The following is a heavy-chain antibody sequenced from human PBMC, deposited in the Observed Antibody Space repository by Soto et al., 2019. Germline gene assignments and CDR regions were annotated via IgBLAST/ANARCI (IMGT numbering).Heavy chain of an antibody. Sequence: QLQLQESGPGLVKPSETLSLTCSLSGGAISDARFYWGWIRQSPGRGLEWIGSIYYTGTTFFNPSLQSRVTISVDTSGNQFSLKLYSVTAADTALYFCARQKWEQPKWFDPWGQGTLVIVSP. CDR2: IYYTGTT. CDR3: ARQKWEQPKWFDP. CDR1: GGAISDARFY. J-gene: IGHJ5*02. D-gene: IGHD1-26*01. V-gene: IGHV4-39*01.